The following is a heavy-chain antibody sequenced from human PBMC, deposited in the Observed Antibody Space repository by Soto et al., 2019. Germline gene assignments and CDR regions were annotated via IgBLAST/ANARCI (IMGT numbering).Heavy chain of an antibody. D-gene: IGHD5-12*01. V-gene: IGHV1-18*01. CDR3: ARPGAYSGYDSPFDY. CDR2: ISAYNGNT. CDR1: GYTFTSYG. J-gene: IGHJ4*02. Sequence: ASVKVSCKASGYTFTSYGISWVRQAPGQGLEWMGWISAYNGNTNYAQKLQGRVTMTTDTSTSTAYMELRSLKSDDTAVYYCARPGAYSGYDSPFDYWGQGTLVTVSS.